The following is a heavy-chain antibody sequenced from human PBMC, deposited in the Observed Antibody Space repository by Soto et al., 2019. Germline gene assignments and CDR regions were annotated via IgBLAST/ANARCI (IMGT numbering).Heavy chain of an antibody. CDR3: AKLWQLTYFDY. J-gene: IGHJ4*02. D-gene: IGHD1-1*01. CDR1: GCNFSNYA. Sequence: PGRSHRLRCAASGCNFSNYAMSWVRQAPGKGLEWVSAISGSGGSTYYADSVKGRFTISRDNSKNTLYLQMNSLRAEDTAVYYCAKLWQLTYFDYWGQGTLVTVSS. CDR2: ISGSGGST. V-gene: IGHV3-23*01.